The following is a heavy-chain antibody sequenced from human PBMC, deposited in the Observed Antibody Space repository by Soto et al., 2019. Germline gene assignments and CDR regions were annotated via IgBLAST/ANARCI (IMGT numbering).Heavy chain of an antibody. J-gene: IGHJ6*02. CDR3: ARDRGDFWSGYLDV. CDR2: ISYDGSNK. D-gene: IGHD3-3*01. Sequence: LRLSCAASGFTFSSYAMHWVRQAPGKGLEWVAVISYDGSNKYYADSVKGRFTISRDNSKNTLYLQMNSLRAEDTAVYYCARDRGDFWSGYLDVWGQGTTVTVSS. CDR1: GFTFSSYA. V-gene: IGHV3-30-3*01.